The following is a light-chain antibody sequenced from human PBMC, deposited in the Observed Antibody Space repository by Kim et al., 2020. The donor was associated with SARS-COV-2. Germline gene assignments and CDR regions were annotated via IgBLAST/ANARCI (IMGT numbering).Light chain of an antibody. J-gene: IGLJ2*01. Sequence: QSITISCTGPSSDVGDYTYVSWYQQHPGEAPKLIIYDATNRPSGVSNRFSGSKSGNTASLTISGLQAEDEADYYCSSYSSGTSLRIFGGGTQLTVL. V-gene: IGLV2-14*03. CDR1: SSDVGDYTY. CDR2: DAT. CDR3: SSYSSGTSLRI.